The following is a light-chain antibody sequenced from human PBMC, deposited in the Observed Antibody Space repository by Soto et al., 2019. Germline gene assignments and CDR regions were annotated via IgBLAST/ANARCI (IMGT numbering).Light chain of an antibody. CDR3: SSYTPTTRL. J-gene: IGLJ3*02. Sequence: QSALTQPASVSGSPGQSITISCTGTSSDIGSNNYVSWFQQRPGKAPTLIIYEVSNRPSGVSTHFSGSKSGNTASLTISGLLPEDEAEYYCSSYTPTTRLFGGGTQLTVL. CDR2: EVS. V-gene: IGLV2-14*01. CDR1: SSDIGSNNY.